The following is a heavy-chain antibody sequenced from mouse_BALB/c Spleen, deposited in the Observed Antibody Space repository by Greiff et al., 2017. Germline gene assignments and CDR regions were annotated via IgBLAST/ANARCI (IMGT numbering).Heavy chain of an antibody. CDR1: GFTFSSYG. V-gene: IGHV5-6-3*01. CDR2: INSNGGST. D-gene: IGHD1-1*01. Sequence: DVKLVESGGGLVQPGGSLKLSCAASGFTFSSYGMSWVRQTPDKRLELVATINSNGGSTYYPDSVKGRFTISRDNAKNTLYLQMSSLKSEDTAMYYCARESYYGSRYFDVWGAGTTVTVSS. J-gene: IGHJ1*01. CDR3: ARESYYGSRYFDV.